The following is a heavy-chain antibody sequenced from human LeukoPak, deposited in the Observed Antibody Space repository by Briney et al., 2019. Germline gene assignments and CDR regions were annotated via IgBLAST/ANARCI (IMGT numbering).Heavy chain of an antibody. Sequence: GGSLRLACAASGFTFSSYWMIWVRQAQGKGLEWVANINQDGSEKYNVDSVKGRFTISRDNAKNSLYLQMNILRAEDAAVYYCARDHSEPGVFLDRWGQGTLVTVSS. CDR2: INQDGSEK. V-gene: IGHV3-7*05. D-gene: IGHD1-14*01. J-gene: IGHJ5*02. CDR3: ARDHSEPGVFLDR. CDR1: GFTFSSYW.